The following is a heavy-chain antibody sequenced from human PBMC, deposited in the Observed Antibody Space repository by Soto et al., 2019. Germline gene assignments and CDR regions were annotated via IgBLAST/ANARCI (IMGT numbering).Heavy chain of an antibody. CDR2: IIPIFGTA. V-gene: IGHV1-69*13. J-gene: IGHJ5*02. Sequence: SVKVSCKASGGTFSSYAISWVRQAPGQGLEWMGGIIPIFGTANYAQKFQGRVTITADESTSTAYMELSSLRSEDTAVYYCARDRRDGYCSSTSCLPLGWFEPWGQGTLVTVSS. D-gene: IGHD2-2*03. CDR1: GGTFSSYA. CDR3: ARDRRDGYCSSTSCLPLGWFEP.